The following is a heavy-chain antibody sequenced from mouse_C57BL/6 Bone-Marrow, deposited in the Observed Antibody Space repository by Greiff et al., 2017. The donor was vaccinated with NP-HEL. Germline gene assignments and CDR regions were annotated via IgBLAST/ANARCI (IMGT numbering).Heavy chain of an antibody. CDR3: ARMGNWLAMDY. V-gene: IGHV1-81*01. J-gene: IGHJ4*01. CDR2: IYPRSGNT. Sequence: QVQLQQSGAELVRPGASVKLSCKASGYTFTSYGISWVKQRTGQGLEWIGEIYPRSGNTYYNEKFKGKATLTADKSSSTAYMELRSLTSEDSAVYFYARMGNWLAMDYWDQGTSVTVSS. CDR1: GYTFTSYG. D-gene: IGHD2-1*01.